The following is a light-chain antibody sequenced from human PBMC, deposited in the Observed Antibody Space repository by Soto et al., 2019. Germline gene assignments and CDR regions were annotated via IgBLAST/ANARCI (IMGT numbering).Light chain of an antibody. V-gene: IGLV3-21*02. CDR1: NIGNKS. J-gene: IGLJ3*02. CDR3: QVWDSSSDDSSDRTSDRWV. Sequence: SYELAQPPSVSVAPGQTAMISCGGNNIGNKSVHWYQQRPGQAPVLVVYDDSDRPSGIPERFSGSNSGNTATLNIGRVEAGDEADYYCQVWDSSSDDSSDRTSDRWVFGGGTKLTVL. CDR2: DDS.